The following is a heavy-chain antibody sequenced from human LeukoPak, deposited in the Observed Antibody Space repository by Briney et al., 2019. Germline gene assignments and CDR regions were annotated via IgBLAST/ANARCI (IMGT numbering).Heavy chain of an antibody. CDR3: ARENSGSYREFDY. D-gene: IGHD1-26*01. CDR2: IYTSGST. Sequence: PSETLSLTCTVSGVSISSYYWSWIRQPAGKGLEWIGRIYTSGSTNYNASLKSRVSMSVDTSKNQFSLKLSSVTAADTAVFYCARENSGSYREFDYWGQGTQVTVSS. V-gene: IGHV4-4*07. J-gene: IGHJ4*02. CDR1: GVSISSYY.